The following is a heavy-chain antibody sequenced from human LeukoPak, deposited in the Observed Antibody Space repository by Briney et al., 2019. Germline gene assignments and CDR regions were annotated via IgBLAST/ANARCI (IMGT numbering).Heavy chain of an antibody. V-gene: IGHV3-74*01. CDR2: IKKAGIDT. J-gene: IGHJ6*03. CDR1: GFMFSNYY. CDR3: ARGGYGHNMDV. Sequence: GGSLRLSCVGSGFMFSNYYMYWVRQAPGKGLVWVSRIKKAGIDTIYADSVKGRFTVSRDNAKNTVYLQMSSLRAEDTAVYYCARGGYGHNMDVWGEGTTVTVSS. D-gene: IGHD3-10*01.